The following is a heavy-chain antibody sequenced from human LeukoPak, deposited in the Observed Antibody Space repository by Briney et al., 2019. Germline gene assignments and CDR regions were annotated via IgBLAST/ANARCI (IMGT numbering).Heavy chain of an antibody. Sequence: SVKVSCKASGGTFSSYAISWVRQAPGQGLEWMGRIIPIFGTANYAQKFQGRVTITTDESTSTAYMELSSPRSEDTAVYYCARGVAVAVTFDYWGQGTLVTVSS. CDR1: GGTFSSYA. D-gene: IGHD6-19*01. J-gene: IGHJ4*02. CDR3: ARGVAVAVTFDY. V-gene: IGHV1-69*05. CDR2: IIPIFGTA.